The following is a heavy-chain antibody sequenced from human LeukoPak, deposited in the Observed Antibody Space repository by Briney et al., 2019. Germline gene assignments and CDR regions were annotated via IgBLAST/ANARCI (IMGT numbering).Heavy chain of an antibody. Sequence: HXXRQAPGQGLEWMGIINPSGGSTSYAQKFQGRVTMTRDTSTSTVYMELSSLRSEDTAVYYCARYSGSYVFDYWGQGTLVTVSS. CDR3: ARYSGSYVFDY. J-gene: IGHJ4*02. D-gene: IGHD1-26*01. CDR2: INPSGGST. V-gene: IGHV1-46*01.